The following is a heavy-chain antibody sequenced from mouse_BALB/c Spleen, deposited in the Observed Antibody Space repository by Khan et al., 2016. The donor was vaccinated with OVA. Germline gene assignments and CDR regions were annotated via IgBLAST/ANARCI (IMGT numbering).Heavy chain of an antibody. Sequence: EVQLQESGPGLVKPSQSLSLTCTVTGYSITSDYAWNWIRQFPGNKLEWMGYISYSGSTAYNPSLKSRISITRDTSKNQVFLQLNSVTPEDTATXYCASIILYYYGSNFEEYCFDYWGQGTTLTVSS. V-gene: IGHV3-2*02. J-gene: IGHJ2*01. CDR1: GYSITSDYA. CDR3: ASIILYYYGSNFEEYCFDY. D-gene: IGHD1-1*01. CDR2: ISYSGST.